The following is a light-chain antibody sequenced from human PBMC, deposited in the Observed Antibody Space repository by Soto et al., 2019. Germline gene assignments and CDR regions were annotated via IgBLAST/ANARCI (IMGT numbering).Light chain of an antibody. CDR2: AAS. CDR1: QGISND. V-gene: IGKV1-27*01. J-gene: IGKJ1*01. CDR3: QKYNSAPRT. Sequence: DIQMTQSPSSLSASVGDRVTITCRTSQGISNDLAWYQQKPGKVPRLLIYAASTLQSGVPSRFSGSGAGTDFTLTISSLQPEDVATYYCQKYNSAPRTFGQGTKVEIK.